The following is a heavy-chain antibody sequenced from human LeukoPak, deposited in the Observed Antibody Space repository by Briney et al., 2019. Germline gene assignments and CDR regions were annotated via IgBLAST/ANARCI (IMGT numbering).Heavy chain of an antibody. CDR2: FYYSGST. Sequence: SETLSLTCTVSGGSISSYYWSWIRQPPGKGLEWIGYFYYSGSTNYNPSLKSRVTISVDTSKKRFSLNLSSVAAADTALYFCARGNFFGYYFDSWGQGTLVTVSS. V-gene: IGHV4-59*01. CDR3: ARGNFFGYYFDS. J-gene: IGHJ4*02. CDR1: GGSISSYY. D-gene: IGHD1-1*01.